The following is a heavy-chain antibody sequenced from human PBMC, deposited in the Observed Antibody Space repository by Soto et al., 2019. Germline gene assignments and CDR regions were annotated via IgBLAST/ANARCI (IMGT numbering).Heavy chain of an antibody. J-gene: IGHJ6*01. D-gene: IGHD2-2*01. Sequence: SVKVSCKASGVTFSSYAISWVRQAPGQGLEWMGGIIPIFGTANYAQKFQGRVTITADKSTSTAYMELSSLRSEDTAVYYCARAEVVVVVPAAIHYYYYGMDVWGQGTTVTVSS. CDR2: IIPIFGTA. V-gene: IGHV1-69*06. CDR3: ARAEVVVVVPAAIHYYYYGMDV. CDR1: GVTFSSYA.